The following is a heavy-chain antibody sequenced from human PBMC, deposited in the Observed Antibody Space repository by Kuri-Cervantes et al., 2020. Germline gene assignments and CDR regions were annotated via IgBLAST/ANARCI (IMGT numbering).Heavy chain of an antibody. V-gene: IGHV3-23*01. CDR2: ISGGGGSR. J-gene: IGHJ4*02. Sequence: GGSLRLSCTVSGGSISSGGYYWSWVRQAPGKGLEWVSSISGGGGSRTYADSVKGRFTISRDNSKSTLYLQMNSLGAEDTALYYCAKLGDFVDYWGQGTLVTVSS. CDR1: GGSISSGGYY. D-gene: IGHD3-16*01. CDR3: AKLGDFVDY.